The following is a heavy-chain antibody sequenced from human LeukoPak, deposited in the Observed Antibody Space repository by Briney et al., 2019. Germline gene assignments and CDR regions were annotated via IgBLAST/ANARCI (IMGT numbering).Heavy chain of an antibody. CDR3: ARGTVTPGHWYFDL. V-gene: IGHV3-30-3*01. Sequence: HPGRSRRLSCAASGFTFSSYAMHWVRQAPGKGLEWVAVTSYDESHKYYADSVKGRFTISRDNSKSTLDLQMNSLRPEDTAVYYCARGTVTPGHWYFDLWGRGTLVTVSS. D-gene: IGHD4-17*01. CDR2: TSYDESHK. CDR1: GFTFSSYA. J-gene: IGHJ2*01.